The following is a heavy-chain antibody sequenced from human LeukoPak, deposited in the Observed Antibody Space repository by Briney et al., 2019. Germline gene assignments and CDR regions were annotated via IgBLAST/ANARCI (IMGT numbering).Heavy chain of an antibody. J-gene: IGHJ4*02. D-gene: IGHD3-9*01. CDR1: GFTFSTYN. Sequence: GGSLRLSCAASGFTFSTYNMNWVRQAPGKGLEWVSSITSSSSYIYYAVSVKGRFTISRDNAKNSPYLQMNSLRAEDTAVYYCAREDYDILTGYYYIDYWGQGTLVTVSS. CDR2: ITSSSSYI. CDR3: AREDYDILTGYYYIDY. V-gene: IGHV3-21*01.